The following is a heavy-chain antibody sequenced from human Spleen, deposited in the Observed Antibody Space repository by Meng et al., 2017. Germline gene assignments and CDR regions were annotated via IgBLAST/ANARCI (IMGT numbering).Heavy chain of an antibody. CDR1: GFTFSVNW. CDR3: ASGEGSEPDY. V-gene: IGHV3-7*01. CDR2: IKQDGSEK. D-gene: IGHD2-21*01. J-gene: IGHJ4*02. Sequence: GESLKISCAASGFTFSVNWMSWVRQAPGMGLEWVANIKQDGSEKHYVDSVKGRFTISRDNARDSLYLQMNSLRAEDTAVYYCASGEGSEPDYWGQGTLVTVSS.